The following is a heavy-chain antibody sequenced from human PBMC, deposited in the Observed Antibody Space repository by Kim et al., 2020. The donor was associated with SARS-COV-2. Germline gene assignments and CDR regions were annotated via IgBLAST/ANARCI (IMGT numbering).Heavy chain of an antibody. J-gene: IGHJ4*02. D-gene: IGHD2-21*01. V-gene: IGHV4-30-4*01. CDR2: IYYTGSA. Sequence: SETLSLTCTVSNGSISSGDYYWSWLRQPPGKGLEWLGYIYYTGSAYYNPSLKSRITMSVDTSKNQFSLKLNSVTATDTAVYFCARHSEVVPSPIPSPYLDSWGQGTLVTVSS. CDR1: NGSISSGDYY. CDR3: ARHSEVVPSPIPSPYLDS.